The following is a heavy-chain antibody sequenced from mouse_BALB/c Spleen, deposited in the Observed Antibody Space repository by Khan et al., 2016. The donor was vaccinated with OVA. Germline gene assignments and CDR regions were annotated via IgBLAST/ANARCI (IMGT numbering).Heavy chain of an antibody. Sequence: QIQLVQSGPELVRPGVSVKISCKDSSYTFTDYAIHWVKQSHARSLEWIGVISTYYGDTKYNQNFKGKATMTIDISSSTAYMELARLTSEDSAVYFGARGDRYDGRAMDCWGQGTSGTVSS. V-gene: IGHV1S137*01. D-gene: IGHD2-14*01. J-gene: IGHJ4*01. CDR2: ISTYYGDT. CDR1: SYTFTDYA. CDR3: ARGDRYDGRAMDC.